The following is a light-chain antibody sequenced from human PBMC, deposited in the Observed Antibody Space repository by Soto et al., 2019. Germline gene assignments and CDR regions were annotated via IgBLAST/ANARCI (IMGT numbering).Light chain of an antibody. CDR2: DNN. CDR1: SSNIGNNY. Sequence: QSVLTQPPSVSAAPGQKVPISCSGSSSNIGNNYVSWYQQLPGTAPKLLIYDNNERPSGIPDRFSGSKSGTSATLGITGLQTGDEADYYCGTWDSSLSAYVFGTGTKLTVL. J-gene: IGLJ1*01. CDR3: GTWDSSLSAYV. V-gene: IGLV1-51*01.